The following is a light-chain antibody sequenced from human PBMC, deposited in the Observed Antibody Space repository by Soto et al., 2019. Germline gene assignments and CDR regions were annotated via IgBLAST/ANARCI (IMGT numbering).Light chain of an antibody. CDR1: QSVSSSH. V-gene: IGKV3-20*01. Sequence: EIVLTQSPGTLSLSPGERATLSCRASQSVSSSHLAWYQQKPGQAPRLLIYGASFRATRIPDRFSGSASGTDFSRTISRLEPADFAVYYGQQYGGSPRTCGQGTKLEIK. CDR3: QQYGGSPRT. CDR2: GAS. J-gene: IGKJ2*01.